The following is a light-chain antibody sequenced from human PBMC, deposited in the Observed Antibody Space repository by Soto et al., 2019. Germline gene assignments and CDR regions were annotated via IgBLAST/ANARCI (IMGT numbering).Light chain of an antibody. Sequence: QSALTQPASVSGSPGQSVTISCTGTSSDVGAYKYVSWYQKHPGKAPKLMIYGVSNRPSGVSNRFSGSKSGNTAFLTISVLQPEDEADYYCRSFTGPTTLDVFGTGTKLTVL. V-gene: IGLV2-14*03. J-gene: IGLJ1*01. CDR2: GVS. CDR3: RSFTGPTTLDV. CDR1: SSDVGAYKY.